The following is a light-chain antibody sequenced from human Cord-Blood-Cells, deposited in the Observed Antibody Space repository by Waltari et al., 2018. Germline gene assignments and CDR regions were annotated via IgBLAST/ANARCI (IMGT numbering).Light chain of an antibody. CDR3: PQYGSSRT. Sequence: EIVLTQSPGTLSLSPGERATLSCRARQSVSSSYLAWYQQKPGQAPRLLIYGASSRATGIPDRFSGSGSGTDFTLTISRLEPEDFAVYYCPQYGSSRTFGQGTKVEIK. CDR2: GAS. J-gene: IGKJ1*01. V-gene: IGKV3-20*01. CDR1: QSVSSSY.